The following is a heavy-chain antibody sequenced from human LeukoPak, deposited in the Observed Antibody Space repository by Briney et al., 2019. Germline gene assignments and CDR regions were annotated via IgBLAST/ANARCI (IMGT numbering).Heavy chain of an antibody. V-gene: IGHV4-59*01. J-gene: IGHJ4*02. CDR3: VGNHIAAAGWFDY. Sequence: SGTLSLTCTVSGGSISSYYWSWIRQPPGKGLEWIGYIYYSGSTNYNPSPKSRVTISVDTSKNQFSLKLSSVTAADTAVYYCVGNHIAAAGWFDYWGQGTLVTVSS. CDR1: GGSISSYY. CDR2: IYYSGST. D-gene: IGHD6-13*01.